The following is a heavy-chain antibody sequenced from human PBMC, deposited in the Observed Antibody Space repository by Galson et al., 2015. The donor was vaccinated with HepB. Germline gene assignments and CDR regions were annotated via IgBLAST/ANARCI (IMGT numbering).Heavy chain of an antibody. Sequence: ETLSLTCTVSGGSISSSNWWSWVRQPPGKGLEWIGEIYHSGSTYYNPSLKSRVTISVDTSKNQFSLKLSSVTAADTAEYYCARRGGWDDYWGQGTLVTVSS. CDR2: IYHSGST. D-gene: IGHD6-19*01. J-gene: IGHJ4*02. CDR3: ARRGGWDDY. CDR1: GGSISSSNW. V-gene: IGHV4-4*02.